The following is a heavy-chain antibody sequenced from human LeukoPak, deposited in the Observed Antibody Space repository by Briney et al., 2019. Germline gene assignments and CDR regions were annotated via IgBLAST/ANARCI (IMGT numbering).Heavy chain of an antibody. CDR3: ARGGVNVAAAGFDS. Sequence: GGSLRLSCAASGFTFSTYAMHWVRQGPGKGLEYVSSISSNGDRTYYANSVKGRCTISRDNSRNTLHLQIGSLRAEDMAVYYCARGGVNVAAAGFDSWGQGTLVTVSS. CDR2: ISSNGDRT. D-gene: IGHD6-13*01. V-gene: IGHV3-64*01. CDR1: GFTFSTYA. J-gene: IGHJ4*02.